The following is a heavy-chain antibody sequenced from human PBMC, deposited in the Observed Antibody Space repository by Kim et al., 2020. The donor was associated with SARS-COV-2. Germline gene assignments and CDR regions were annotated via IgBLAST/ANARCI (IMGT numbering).Heavy chain of an antibody. CDR2: ISAYNGNT. D-gene: IGHD2-21*02. J-gene: IGHJ6*02. V-gene: IGHV1-18*04. Sequence: ASVKVSCKASGYTFTSYGLSWVRQAPGQGLEWMGWISAYNGNTNYAQKLQGRVTMTTDTSTCTAYMELRSLRSDVTAVYYCARQVCGGDCYSWEYYYGMDVWGQGTTVTVSS. CDR3: ARQVCGGDCYSWEYYYGMDV. CDR1: GYTFTSYG.